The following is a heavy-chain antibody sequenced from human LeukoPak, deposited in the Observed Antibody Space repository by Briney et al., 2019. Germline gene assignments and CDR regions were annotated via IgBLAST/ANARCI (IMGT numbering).Heavy chain of an antibody. CDR2: IRYSGRTT. CDR3: ATLSVNTVTLPSDVY. Sequence: PGGSLRLSCATSGFTFSNYAMSWVRQAPGKGLEWLAAIRYSGRTTYYADSVEGRFTISSDNSKNALYLQMNNLRAEDTAVYYCATLSVNTVTLPSDVYWGQGTLVTVSS. J-gene: IGHJ4*02. D-gene: IGHD4-17*01. V-gene: IGHV3-23*01. CDR1: GFTFSNYA.